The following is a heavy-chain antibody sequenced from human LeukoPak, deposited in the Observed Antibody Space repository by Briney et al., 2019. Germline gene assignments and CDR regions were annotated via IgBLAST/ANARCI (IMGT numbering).Heavy chain of an antibody. CDR1: GFTFDDYA. D-gene: IGHD5-12*01. J-gene: IGHJ4*02. CDR3: AKDLGYSGYDWYYFDY. CDR2: ISWNSGSI. Sequence: PGRSLRLSCAASGFTFDDYAMHWVRQAPGKGLEWVSGISWNSGSIGYADSVKGRFTISRDNGKNYLYLQMNSLRAEDTALYYCAKDLGYSGYDWYYFDYWGQGTLVTVSS. V-gene: IGHV3-9*01.